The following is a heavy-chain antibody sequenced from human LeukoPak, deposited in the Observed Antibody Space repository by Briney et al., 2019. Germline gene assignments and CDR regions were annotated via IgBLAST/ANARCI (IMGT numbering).Heavy chain of an antibody. D-gene: IGHD1-1*01. CDR2: VIPIFGTA. CDR1: GGTFSSYA. CDR3: ASLEPPGTDGYGMDV. Sequence: SVKVSCKASGGTFSSYAISWVRQAPGQGLEWMGGVIPIFGTANYAQKFQGRVTITADESTSTAYMELSGLRSEDTAVYYCASLEPPGTDGYGMDVWGQGTTVTVSS. J-gene: IGHJ6*02. V-gene: IGHV1-69*13.